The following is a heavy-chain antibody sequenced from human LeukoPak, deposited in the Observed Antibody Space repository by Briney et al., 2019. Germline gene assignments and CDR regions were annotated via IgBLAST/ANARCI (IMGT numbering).Heavy chain of an antibody. V-gene: IGHV3-23*01. Sequence: GGSLRLSCAASGFTFSSYAMSWVRQAPGKGLEWVSAISGSGGSTYYADSVKGRFTISRDNSKNTLYLQMNSLRAEDTAVYYCAREALAAYYYDSSGYQEVWGQGTLVTVSS. CDR1: GFTFSSYA. D-gene: IGHD3-22*01. CDR3: AREALAAYYYDSSGYQEV. J-gene: IGHJ4*02. CDR2: ISGSGGST.